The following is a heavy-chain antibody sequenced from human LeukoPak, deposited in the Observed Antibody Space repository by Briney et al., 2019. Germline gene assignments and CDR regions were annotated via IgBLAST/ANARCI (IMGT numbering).Heavy chain of an antibody. D-gene: IGHD3-10*01. CDR3: ARDTSYGSGSHYYYMDV. CDR1: GYTFASYY. CDR2: INPSDGST. J-gene: IGHJ6*03. Sequence: ASVKVSCKASGYTFASYYIHWVRQAPGQGLEWMGIINPSDGSTSYAQKFQGRVTMTRDMSTSTVYMELSSLRSEDTALYYCARDTSYGSGSHYYYMDVWGKGTTVTISS. V-gene: IGHV1-46*01.